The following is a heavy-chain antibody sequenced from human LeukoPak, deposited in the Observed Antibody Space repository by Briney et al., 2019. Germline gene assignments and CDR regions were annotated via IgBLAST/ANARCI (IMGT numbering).Heavy chain of an antibody. V-gene: IGHV3-21*01. CDR1: GFTFSSYS. CDR2: ISSSSSYI. Sequence: GGSLRLSCAASGFTFSSYSMNWVRQAPGKGLEWVSSISSSSSYIYYADSVKGRFTISRDNAKNSLYLQMNSLRAEDTAVYYCARDSIEGVFGVVTMAYFQHWGQGTLVTVSS. CDR3: ARDSIEGVFGVVTMAYFQH. D-gene: IGHD3-3*01. J-gene: IGHJ1*01.